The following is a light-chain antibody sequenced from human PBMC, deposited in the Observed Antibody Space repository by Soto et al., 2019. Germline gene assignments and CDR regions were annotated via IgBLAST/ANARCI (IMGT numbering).Light chain of an antibody. CDR1: QGISNY. Sequence: DIHMTLSPSSLSASVGDRVTITCRASQGISNYLTWYQQKPGKVPKLLIYAASTLQSEVPSRFSGSGSGTDFTLTISSLQPEDVATYYCQKYNSPPYTFGPGTKVDIK. CDR3: QKYNSPPYT. J-gene: IGKJ3*01. CDR2: AAS. V-gene: IGKV1-27*01.